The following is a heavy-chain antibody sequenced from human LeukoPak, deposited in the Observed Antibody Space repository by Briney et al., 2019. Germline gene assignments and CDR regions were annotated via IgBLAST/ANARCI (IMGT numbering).Heavy chain of an antibody. V-gene: IGHV1-69*06. D-gene: IGHD3-10*01. CDR3: ARDNMVRGVLSIDP. J-gene: IGHJ5*02. CDR1: GGTFSSYA. Sequence: GASVKVSCKASGGTFSSYAISWVGQAPGQGLEWMGGIIPIFGTANYAQKFQGRVTITADKSTSTAYMELSSLRSEDTAVYYCARDNMVRGVLSIDPRGQGTLVTVSS. CDR2: IIPIFGTA.